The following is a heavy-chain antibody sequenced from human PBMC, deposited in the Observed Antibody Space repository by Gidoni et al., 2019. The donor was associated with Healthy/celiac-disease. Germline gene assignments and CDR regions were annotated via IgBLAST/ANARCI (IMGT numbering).Heavy chain of an antibody. J-gene: IGHJ4*02. V-gene: IGHV3-23*01. CDR3: AVGSTVFDY. D-gene: IGHD4-4*01. CDR2: ISGSGGST. Sequence: EVQPLESGGGLVQPGGSLRLSCAASGLTFSSYAMSWVRQAPGKGLEWVSAISGSGGSTYYADSVKGRFTISRDNSKHTLYLQMNSLRAEDTSVYYCAVGSTVFDYWGQGTLVTVSS. CDR1: GLTFSSYA.